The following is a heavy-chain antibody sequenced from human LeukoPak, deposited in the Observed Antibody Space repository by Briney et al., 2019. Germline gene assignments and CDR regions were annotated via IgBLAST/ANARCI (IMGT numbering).Heavy chain of an antibody. D-gene: IGHD3-10*01. J-gene: IGHJ5*02. CDR3: AGGPHRLLWFGELLFDP. V-gene: IGHV1-8*02. CDR1: GYTFTSYG. Sequence: ASVKVSCKASGYTFTSYGISWVRQATGQGLEWMGWMNPNSGNTGYAQKFQGRVTMTRNTSISTAHMELSSLRSEDTAVYYCAGGPHRLLWFGELLFDPWGQGTLVTVSS. CDR2: MNPNSGNT.